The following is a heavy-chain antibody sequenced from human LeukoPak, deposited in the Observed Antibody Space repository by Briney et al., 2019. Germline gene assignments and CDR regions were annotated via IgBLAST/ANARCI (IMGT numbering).Heavy chain of an antibody. D-gene: IGHD1-26*01. Sequence: ASVKVSCKASGYTFIRYAISWVRQAPGQGLEWMGGIIPIFGTANYAQKFQGRVTITADESTSTAYMELSSLRSEDTAVYYCARGAGAALESFDYWGQGTLVTVSS. J-gene: IGHJ4*02. CDR2: IIPIFGTA. CDR1: GYTFIRYA. V-gene: IGHV1-69*13. CDR3: ARGAGAALESFDY.